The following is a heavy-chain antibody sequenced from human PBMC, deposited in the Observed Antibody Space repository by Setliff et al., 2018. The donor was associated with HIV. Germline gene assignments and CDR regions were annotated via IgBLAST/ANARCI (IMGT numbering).Heavy chain of an antibody. CDR3: ARQDIPTGYYLFDY. CDR2: ISPNMGDT. D-gene: IGHD3-9*01. Sequence: ASVKVSCKASGYKFTGHHIQWMRQAPGQGLEWMGRISPNMGDTQYAQKFQGRIIMTRDTSINTVYMELSSLTSDETALYYCARQDIPTGYYLFDYWGQGTQVTVSS. V-gene: IGHV1-2*06. J-gene: IGHJ4*02. CDR1: GYKFTGHH.